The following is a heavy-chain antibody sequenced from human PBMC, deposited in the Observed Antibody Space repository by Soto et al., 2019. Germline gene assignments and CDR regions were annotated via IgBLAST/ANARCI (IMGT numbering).Heavy chain of an antibody. CDR2: ISPSGDRT. CDR3: ARDGGNYGDDDY. V-gene: IGHV1-46*01. J-gene: IGHJ4*02. Sequence: QVQLVQSGAEVKKPGASVRVSCKASGYTFTNYHMDWERQAPGQGLEWMGKISPSGDRTWYVQKLQGRITMTRDTSTSTDYMELSSLRSEDTAVYYCARDGGNYGDDDYWGQGTLVTVSS. CDR1: GYTFTNYH. D-gene: IGHD4-17*01.